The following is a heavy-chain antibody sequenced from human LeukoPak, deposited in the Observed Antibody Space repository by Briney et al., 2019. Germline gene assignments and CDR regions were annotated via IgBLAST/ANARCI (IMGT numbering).Heavy chain of an antibody. J-gene: IGHJ4*02. CDR3: ARALPRSSSWYTGFDY. CDR1: GGSISSYY. D-gene: IGHD2-2*01. CDR2: IYTSGRT. V-gene: IGHV4-4*07. Sequence: SETLSLTCTVSGGSISSYYWSWIRQPAGKGLEWIGRIYTSGRTNYNPSLKSRVTMSVDTPKNRFSLKLSSVTAADTATYYCARALPRSSSWYTGFDYWGQGTLVTVSS.